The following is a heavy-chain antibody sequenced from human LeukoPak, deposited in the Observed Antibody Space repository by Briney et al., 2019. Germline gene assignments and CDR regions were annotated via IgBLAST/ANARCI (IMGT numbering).Heavy chain of an antibody. CDR2: ISSNGAST. CDR1: GFTFSSYA. J-gene: IGHJ3*01. V-gene: IGHV3-64*01. Sequence: PGGSLRLSCAASGFTFSSYAMHWVRQAPGKGLEYVSVISSNGASTYYANSVKGRFTISRDNSKNTLYLQMGSLRTEDMAVYFCARVGTGGTYLPWGAFDLWGQGTMVTVSS. CDR3: ARVGTGGTYLPWGAFDL. D-gene: IGHD1-26*01.